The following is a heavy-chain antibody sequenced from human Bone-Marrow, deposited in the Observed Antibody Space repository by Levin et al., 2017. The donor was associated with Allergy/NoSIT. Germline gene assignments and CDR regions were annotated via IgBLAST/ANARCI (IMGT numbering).Heavy chain of an antibody. CDR2: IYWDDDK. D-gene: IGHD3-16*01. V-gene: IGHV2-5*02. Sequence: NGSGPTLVKPTQTLTLTCNISGFSVSTTGVGVGWIRQPPGKALEWLALIYWDDDKTYSPSLESRLTITKDTSENQVVLRMTNMDPVDTGTYYCAHKSMIDAFDIWGQGTLVTVSA. CDR1: GFSVSTTGVG. J-gene: IGHJ3*02. CDR3: AHKSMIDAFDI.